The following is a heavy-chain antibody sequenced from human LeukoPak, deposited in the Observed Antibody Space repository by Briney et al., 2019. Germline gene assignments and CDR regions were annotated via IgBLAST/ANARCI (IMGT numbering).Heavy chain of an antibody. CDR1: GYTFSSYW. CDR3: ARDRQYDMDV. CDR2: INSDGSST. J-gene: IGHJ6*02. Sequence: GGSLRLSCAASGYTFSSYWMHWAHQAPGKGLVWVSHINSDGSSTSYADSVKGRFTISRDNAKNTVYLQMNSLRVEDTAVYYCARDRQYDMDVWGQGTTVTVSS. V-gene: IGHV3-74*01.